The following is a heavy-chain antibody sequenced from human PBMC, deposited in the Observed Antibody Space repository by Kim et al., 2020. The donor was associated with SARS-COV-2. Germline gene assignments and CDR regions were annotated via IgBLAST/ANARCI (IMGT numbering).Heavy chain of an antibody. CDR3: AKEPPWGIAAAGSETY. V-gene: IGHV3-23*01. CDR1: GFTFSSYA. CDR2: ISGSGGST. Sequence: GGSLRLSCAASGFTFSSYAMSWVRQAPGKGLEWVSAISGSGGSTYYADSVKGRFTISRDNSKNTLYLQMNSLRAEDTAVYYCAKEPPWGIAAAGSETYWGQGTLVTVSS. J-gene: IGHJ4*02. D-gene: IGHD6-13*01.